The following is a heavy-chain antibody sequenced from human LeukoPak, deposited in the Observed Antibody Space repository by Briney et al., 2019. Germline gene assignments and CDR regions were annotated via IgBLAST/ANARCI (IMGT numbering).Heavy chain of an antibody. J-gene: IGHJ4*01. CDR1: GFTFSNYG. V-gene: IGHV3-48*03. CDR3: ASARGGFGELLHFIY. CDR2: ISASGSTL. Sequence: GGSLRLSCAASGFTFSNYGMNWVRQAPGKGLEWVSYISASGSTLFYADSVRGRFTISRDNAKNSLSLQMNSLRAEDTAVYYCASARGGFGELLHFIYWGQGTLVTVSS. D-gene: IGHD3-10*01.